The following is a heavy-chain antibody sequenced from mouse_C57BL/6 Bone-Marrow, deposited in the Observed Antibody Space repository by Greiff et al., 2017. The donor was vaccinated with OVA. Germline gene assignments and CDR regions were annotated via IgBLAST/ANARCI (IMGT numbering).Heavy chain of an antibody. CDR1: GFTFSDYY. Sequence: EVQRVESGGGLVQPGGSLKLSCAASGFTFSDYYMYWVRQTPEKRLEWVAYISNGGGSTYYPDTVKGRFTISRDNAKNTLYLQMSRLKSEDTAMDYCARRGGGDYFDYWGQGTTLTVSS. CDR2: ISNGGGST. CDR3: ARRGGGDYFDY. V-gene: IGHV5-12*01. J-gene: IGHJ2*01. D-gene: IGHD1-1*02.